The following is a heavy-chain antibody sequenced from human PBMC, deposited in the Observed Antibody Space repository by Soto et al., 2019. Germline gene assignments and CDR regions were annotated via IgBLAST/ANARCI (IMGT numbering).Heavy chain of an antibody. CDR1: GGTFSRFS. CDR3: AIDSRYRVGAFEI. J-gene: IGHJ3*02. D-gene: IGHD5-18*01. V-gene: IGHV1-69*12. Sequence: QVQLVQSGAEVKKPGSSVKVSCKASGGTFSRFSFNWVRQAPGQGLEWMGGIMPMFGTEKYAQKFQDKVTLTADESTGTASMELSRLTSEDTAVYYCAIDSRYRVGAFEIWGQGTLVTVSS. CDR2: IMPMFGTE.